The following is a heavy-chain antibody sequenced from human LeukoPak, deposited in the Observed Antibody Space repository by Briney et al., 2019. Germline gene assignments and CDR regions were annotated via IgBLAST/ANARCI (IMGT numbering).Heavy chain of an antibody. D-gene: IGHD3-9*01. CDR2: IYHSGST. V-gene: IGHV4-4*02. Sequence: PSETLSLTCAVSGGSISSSNWWSWVRQPPGKGLEWIGEIYHSGSTNYNPSLKSRVTISVDKSKNQFSLKLSSVTAADTAVYYCAREGEYFDWLNSSWWFDPWGQGTLVTVSS. CDR1: GGSISSSNW. J-gene: IGHJ5*02. CDR3: AREGEYFDWLNSSWWFDP.